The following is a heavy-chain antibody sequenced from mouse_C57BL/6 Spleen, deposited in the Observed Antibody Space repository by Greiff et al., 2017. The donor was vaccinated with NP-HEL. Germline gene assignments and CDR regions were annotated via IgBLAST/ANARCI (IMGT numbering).Heavy chain of an antibody. Sequence: QVTLKECGPGILQPSQTLSLTCSFSGFSLSTFGMGVGWIRQPSGKGLEWLAHIWWDGDKYYNPALKSRLTISKDTSKNQVFLKIANVDTADTATYYCALEQLGYAMDYWGQGTSVTVSS. V-gene: IGHV8-8*01. CDR3: ALEQLGYAMDY. CDR2: IWWDGDK. J-gene: IGHJ4*01. D-gene: IGHD3-3*01. CDR1: GFSLSTFGMG.